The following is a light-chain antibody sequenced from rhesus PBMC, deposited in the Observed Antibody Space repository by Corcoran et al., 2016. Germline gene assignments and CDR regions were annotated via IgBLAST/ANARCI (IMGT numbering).Light chain of an antibody. CDR3: RQYNSLPWT. Sequence: DIQMTQSPSSLSASVGDRVTITCRASQGISNYLIWYHQKQAKAPKLLIYYANRLESGVPSRVNGIGSGKEFTLIISSLQPEDFATYYCRQYNSLPWTFGQGTKVEIK. CDR2: YAN. V-gene: IGKV1-32*01. J-gene: IGKJ1*01. CDR1: QGISNY.